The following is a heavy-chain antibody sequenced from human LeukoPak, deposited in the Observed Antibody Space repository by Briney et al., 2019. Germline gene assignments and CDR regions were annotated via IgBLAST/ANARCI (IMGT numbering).Heavy chain of an antibody. CDR1: GGTFSSYS. CDR2: IIPIFGTA. Sequence: SVKVSCKASGGTFSSYSISWVRQAPGQGLEWMGRIIPIFGTANYAQKFQGRVTITTDEYTSTAYMELSSLRSEDTAVYYCAVEMATISYYFDYWAQGTLVTVSS. J-gene: IGHJ4*02. D-gene: IGHD5-24*01. CDR3: AVEMATISYYFDY. V-gene: IGHV1-69*05.